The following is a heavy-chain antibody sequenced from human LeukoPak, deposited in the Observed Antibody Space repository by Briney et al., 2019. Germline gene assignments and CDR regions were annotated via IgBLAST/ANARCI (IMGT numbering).Heavy chain of an antibody. Sequence: GGSLRLSCAASGFTFSTYWVHWVRQAPGKGLEWVSLIYSGGSTYYADSVMGRSTISRDKSNNTLYLQMNSLRAEDTAVYYCATGGRSGVAFESWGQGTLVTVSS. V-gene: IGHV3-53*01. CDR2: IYSGGST. CDR1: GFTFSTYW. CDR3: ATGGRSGVAFES. J-gene: IGHJ4*02. D-gene: IGHD2-15*01.